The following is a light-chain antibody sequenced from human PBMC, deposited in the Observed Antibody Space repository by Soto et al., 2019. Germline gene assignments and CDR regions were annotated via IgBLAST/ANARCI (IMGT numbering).Light chain of an antibody. J-gene: IGLJ3*02. CDR1: RGHSSYI. CDR2: VEGSGRS. V-gene: IGLV4-60*02. Sequence: QSVLTQSSSASASLGSSVKLTCTLSRGHSSYIIAWHQQQPGKAPRYLMKVEGSGRSNKGSGVPDRFSSSSSGADRYLTISNLQFDDEADYYCETWDITTRVFGGGTKLTVL. CDR3: ETWDITTRV.